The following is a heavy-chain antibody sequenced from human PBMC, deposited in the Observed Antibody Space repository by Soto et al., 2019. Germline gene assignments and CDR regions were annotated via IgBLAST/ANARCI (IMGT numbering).Heavy chain of an antibody. D-gene: IGHD1-20*01. J-gene: IGHJ4*02. Sequence: QVQLVESGGGVVQPGRSLRLSCAASGFTFSSYAMHWVRQAPGKGLEWVAVISYDGSNKYYADSVKGRFTISRDNSKNTLYLQINSLRAEDTAVYYCARDLTGTFDYWGQGTRVTVSS. CDR3: ARDLTGTFDY. CDR2: ISYDGSNK. V-gene: IGHV3-30-3*01. CDR1: GFTFSSYA.